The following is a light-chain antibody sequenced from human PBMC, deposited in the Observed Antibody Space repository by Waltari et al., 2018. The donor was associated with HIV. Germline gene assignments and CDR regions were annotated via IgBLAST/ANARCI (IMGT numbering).Light chain of an antibody. Sequence: EIVLTQSPGTLSLSPGERATLSCRASQSVSSSYLAWYQQKPGQAPRLLISGASSRATVIPDRFSGSGSGTDFTLTINRLEPEDFAVYYCQQYGNSPRTFGQGTKLEIK. V-gene: IGKV3-20*01. CDR1: QSVSSSY. CDR3: QQYGNSPRT. J-gene: IGKJ2*02. CDR2: GAS.